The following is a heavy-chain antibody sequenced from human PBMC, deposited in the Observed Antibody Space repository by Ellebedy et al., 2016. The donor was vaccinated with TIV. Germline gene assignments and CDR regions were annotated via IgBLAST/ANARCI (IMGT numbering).Heavy chain of an antibody. CDR1: GGSISSSSCY. V-gene: IGHV4-30-4*08. D-gene: IGHD5-18*01. CDR3: ARADTAIGSGGYLDF. CDR2: IYYSGTT. Sequence: LRLSXTVSGGSISSSSCYWGWVRQPPGKGLEWIGYIYYSGTTYYNPSLESRVTMSVDTSKSQFSLRLSSVTAADTAVYYCARADTAIGSGGYLDFWGQGTLVTVSS. J-gene: IGHJ4*03.